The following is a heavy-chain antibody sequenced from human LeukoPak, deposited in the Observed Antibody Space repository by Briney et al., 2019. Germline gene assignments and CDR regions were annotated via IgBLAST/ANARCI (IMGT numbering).Heavy chain of an antibody. V-gene: IGHV3-30*18. J-gene: IGHJ3*02. Sequence: PGGSLRLPCVASGFTFSSYGMHWVRQAPGKGLEWVAVISYDGSNKNYVDSVKGRFTISRDNSKNTLFLQMNSLRAEDTAVYNCAKGRVPGTVTTTYDAFDIWGQGTMVTVSS. CDR2: ISYDGSNK. D-gene: IGHD4-17*01. CDR1: GFTFSSYG. CDR3: AKGRVPGTVTTTYDAFDI.